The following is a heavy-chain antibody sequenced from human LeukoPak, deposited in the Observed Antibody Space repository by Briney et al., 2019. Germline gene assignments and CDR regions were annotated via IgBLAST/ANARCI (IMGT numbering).Heavy chain of an antibody. V-gene: IGHV4-4*07. J-gene: IGHJ3*02. D-gene: IGHD2-2*01. CDR3: ARVQLPATKGAFDI. CDR1: GGSISTYY. CDR2: IYTSGGT. Sequence: PSETLSLTRSVSGGSISTYYWSWIRQPAGRGLEWIGRIYTSGGTNYNPSLKSRVTMSVDTSKNQFSLRMTSVTAADTALYWCARVQLPATKGAFDIWGQGTMVTVPS.